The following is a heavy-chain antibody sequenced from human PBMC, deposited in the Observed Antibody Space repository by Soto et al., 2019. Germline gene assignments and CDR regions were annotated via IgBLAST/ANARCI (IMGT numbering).Heavy chain of an antibody. CDR1: GYSFTIYW. CDR2: IYPGDSDT. V-gene: IGHV5-51*01. D-gene: IGHD2-15*01. J-gene: IGHJ3*02. CDR3: ARRVVAARDAFDI. Sequence: GESLKISCKGSGYSFTIYWIGWVRQMPGKGLEWMCIIYPGDSDTRYSPYFQGQVTISADKSISTAYLQWSSLKASDTAMYYCARRVVAARDAFDIWGQGTMVTV.